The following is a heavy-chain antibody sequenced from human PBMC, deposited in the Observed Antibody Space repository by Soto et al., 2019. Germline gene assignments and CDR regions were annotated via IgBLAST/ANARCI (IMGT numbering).Heavy chain of an antibody. Sequence: GESLKISCKGSGYRFTSYWIGWVRQMPWKGLEWMGIIYPGDSDTRYSPSFQGQVTISADKSISTAYLQWSSLKASDTAMYYCARTSAAGKYYYGMDVWGQGTTVTVSS. D-gene: IGHD6-13*01. J-gene: IGHJ6*01. CDR1: GYRFTSYW. CDR3: ARTSAAGKYYYGMDV. CDR2: IYPGDSDT. V-gene: IGHV5-51*01.